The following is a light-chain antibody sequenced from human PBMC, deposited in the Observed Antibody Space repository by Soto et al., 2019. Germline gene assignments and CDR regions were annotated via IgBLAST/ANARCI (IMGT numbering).Light chain of an antibody. V-gene: IGKV1-39*01. CDR3: QQSGF. CDR2: AAY. Sequence: DIQMTQSPSSLSASVGDRVTITCRASQSISSYLNWYQQKPGKAPKLLIYAAYSLQSGVPSRFSGRGSGTDFTRTISRLQPEDFATYYCQQSGFFGPGTKVYIK. CDR1: QSISSY. J-gene: IGKJ3*01.